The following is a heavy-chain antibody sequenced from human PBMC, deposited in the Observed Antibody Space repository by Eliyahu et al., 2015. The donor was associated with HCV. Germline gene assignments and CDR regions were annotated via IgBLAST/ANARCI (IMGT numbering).Heavy chain of an antibody. Sequence: EVQLLESGGGLVQPGGSLRLSCAASGFXFNLYAMSWVRLAPGKGLEWVSVISGSGFATYYGDSVKGRFTVSRDNSKNTLYLQMDNLRDDDTAVYYCAKDSSLIKGDYDYWDFWGQGTLVTVSA. D-gene: IGHD5-12*01. V-gene: IGHV3-23*01. CDR3: AKDSSLIKGDYDYWDF. J-gene: IGHJ4*02. CDR2: ISGSGFAT. CDR1: GFXFNLYA.